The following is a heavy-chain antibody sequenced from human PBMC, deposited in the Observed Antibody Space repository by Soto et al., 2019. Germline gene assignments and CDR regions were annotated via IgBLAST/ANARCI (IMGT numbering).Heavy chain of an antibody. D-gene: IGHD4-17*01. J-gene: IGHJ4*02. V-gene: IGHV4-31*03. CDR1: GGSISRGGHY. Sequence: QVQLQESGPGLVKPSQTLSLTCTVSGGSISRGGHYWSWIRQHPGKGLEWLGYIFYDGSTYYNPAFESRLTISANTSKNHFSLELSSVGAADTAVYYCARGPYGDFSNFDCWGQGTLVTVSS. CDR3: ARGPYGDFSNFDC. CDR2: IFYDGST.